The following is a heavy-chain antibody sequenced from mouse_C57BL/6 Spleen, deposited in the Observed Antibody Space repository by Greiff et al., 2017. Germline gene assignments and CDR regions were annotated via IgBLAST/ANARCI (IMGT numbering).Heavy chain of an antibody. CDR1: GCTFTDYN. CDR2: INPNNGGT. V-gene: IGHV1-18*01. J-gene: IGHJ2*01. CDR3: ARVEVYGYEFDY. Sequence: VQLQQSGPELVKPGASVKIPCKASGCTFTDYNMDWVKQSHGKSLEWIGDINPNNGGTIYNQKFKGKATLTVDKSSSTAYMELRSLTSEDTAVYYCARVEVYGYEFDYWGQGTTLTVSS. D-gene: IGHD2-2*01.